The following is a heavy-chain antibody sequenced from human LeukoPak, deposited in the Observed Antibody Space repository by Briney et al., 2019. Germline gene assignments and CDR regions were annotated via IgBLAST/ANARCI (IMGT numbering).Heavy chain of an antibody. D-gene: IGHD1-26*01. CDR1: GFTFSSYA. Sequence: PGGSLRLSCAASGFTFSSYATSWVRQAPGKGLEWVSGISGRDSTTYYADSVKGRFTISRENSKNTLYLQMNSLRAEDTAVYYCATSGGSYWSWGQGTLVTVSS. CDR2: ISGRDSTT. J-gene: IGHJ5*02. CDR3: ATSGGSYWS. V-gene: IGHV3-23*01.